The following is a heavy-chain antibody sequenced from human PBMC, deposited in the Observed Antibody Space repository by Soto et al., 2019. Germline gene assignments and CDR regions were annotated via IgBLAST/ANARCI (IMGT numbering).Heavy chain of an antibody. V-gene: IGHV5-51*01. CDR3: ARSRRGAYSSGWYSPSGYYNYGIDV. J-gene: IGHJ6*02. CDR2: IYPGDSDT. Sequence: EVQLVQSGAEMKKPGESPKISCKASGYSFTTYWIGWVRQMPGKGLEWMGIIYPGDSDTKYSPSLQGQVTISADTSISTAYLQWTSLKASDTAMYYCARSRRGAYSSGWYSPSGYYNYGIDVWGQGTKVTVSS. CDR1: GYSFTTYW. D-gene: IGHD6-19*01.